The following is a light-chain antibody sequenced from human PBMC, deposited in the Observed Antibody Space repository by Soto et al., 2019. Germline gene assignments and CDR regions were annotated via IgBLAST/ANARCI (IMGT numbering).Light chain of an antibody. CDR3: QHYNNWPPRVT. Sequence: EIVMTQSPATLAVSPGERATLSCRASQSISSNLAWYQQKPGQAPRLLIYGASTRATDIPARFSGSESGTEFTLTISSLQSEDFAFYFCQHYNNWPPRVTFGGGIKVEIK. J-gene: IGKJ4*01. CDR1: QSISSN. V-gene: IGKV3-15*01. CDR2: GAS.